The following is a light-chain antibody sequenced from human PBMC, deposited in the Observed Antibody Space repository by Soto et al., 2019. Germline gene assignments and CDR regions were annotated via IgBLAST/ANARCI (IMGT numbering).Light chain of an antibody. CDR3: CSYAVTFYV. J-gene: IGLJ1*01. CDR1: GNDVGAYNY. Sequence: QSALTQPRSVSGSPGQSVTISCTGTGNDVGAYNYVSWYQQHPGRPPPLMIYDVARWPSGVPDRFSGSKSGTTASLTISGLQAEDEADYFSCSYAVTFYVFGTGTKVTVL. V-gene: IGLV2-11*01. CDR2: DVA.